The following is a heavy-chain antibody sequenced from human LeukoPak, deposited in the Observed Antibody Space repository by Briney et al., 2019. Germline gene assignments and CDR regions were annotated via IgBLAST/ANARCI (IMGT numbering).Heavy chain of an antibody. CDR1: GFTFSSYW. CDR3: ARGGDIVVVDNWFDP. Sequence: GGSLRLSCAASGFTFSSYWMSWVRQAPGKGLEWVANIKQDGSEKYYVDSVKGRFTISRDNGKNSLYLQMNSLRAEDTAVYYCARGGDIVVVDNWFDPWGQGTLVTVSS. V-gene: IGHV3-7*01. D-gene: IGHD2-2*01. CDR2: IKQDGSEK. J-gene: IGHJ5*02.